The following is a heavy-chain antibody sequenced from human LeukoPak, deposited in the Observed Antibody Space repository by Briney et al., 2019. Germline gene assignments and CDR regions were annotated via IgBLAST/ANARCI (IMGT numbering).Heavy chain of an antibody. J-gene: IGHJ3*02. V-gene: IGHV4-59*01. CDR3: ARYSSSWYAFDI. CDR1: GGSISSYY. D-gene: IGHD6-13*01. Sequence: KASETLSLTCTVSGGSISSYYWSWIRQPPGKGLEWIGYMYYSGSTNYNPSLKSRVTISVDTSKNRFSLKLSSVTAADTAVYYCARYSSSWYAFDIWGQGTMVTVSS. CDR2: MYYSGST.